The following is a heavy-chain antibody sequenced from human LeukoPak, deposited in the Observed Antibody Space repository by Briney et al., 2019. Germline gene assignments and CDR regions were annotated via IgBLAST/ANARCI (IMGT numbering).Heavy chain of an antibody. Sequence: KPSETLSLTCAVYGGSFSGYYWSWIRQPPGKGLEWLGEINHSGSTNYNPSLKSRVTISVDTSKNQFSLKLSSVTAADTAVYYCARDGDYLGQGTLVTVSS. V-gene: IGHV4-34*01. CDR2: INHSGST. J-gene: IGHJ4*02. CDR3: ARDGDY. CDR1: GGSFSGYY.